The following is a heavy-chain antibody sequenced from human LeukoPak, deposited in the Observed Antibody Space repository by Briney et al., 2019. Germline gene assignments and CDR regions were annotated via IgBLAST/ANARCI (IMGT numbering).Heavy chain of an antibody. Sequence: SVKVSCKASGGTFSSYAISWVRQAPGQGREWMGGIIPIFGTANYAQKFQGRVTITTDESTSTAYMELSSLRSEDTAVYYCARGGVAADVPIDYWGQGTLVTVSS. CDR3: ARGGVAADVPIDY. D-gene: IGHD2-15*01. CDR1: GGTFSSYA. J-gene: IGHJ4*02. V-gene: IGHV1-69*05. CDR2: IIPIFGTA.